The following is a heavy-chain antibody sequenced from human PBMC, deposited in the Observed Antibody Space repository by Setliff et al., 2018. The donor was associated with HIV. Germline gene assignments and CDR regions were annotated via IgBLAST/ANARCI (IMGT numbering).Heavy chain of an antibody. J-gene: IGHJ4*02. V-gene: IGHV1-46*01. CDR3: ARGSYGDY. Sequence: GASEKVSCKASGYTFTNYAMHWVRQAPGQRLEGMGIINPSGGSTTYAQKFQVRVTMTRNTSISTAYMELSSLRSDDTAVYYCARGSYGDYWGQGALVTVSS. CDR2: INPSGGST. CDR1: GYTFTNYA. D-gene: IGHD1-26*01.